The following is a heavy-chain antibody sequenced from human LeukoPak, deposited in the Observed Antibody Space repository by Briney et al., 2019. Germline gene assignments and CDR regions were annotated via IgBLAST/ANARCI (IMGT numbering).Heavy chain of an antibody. CDR3: ARSYSTRIAAAGTGAFDI. D-gene: IGHD6-13*01. CDR2: ISGGST. J-gene: IGHJ3*02. CDR1: GFTVSSNE. Sequence: GGSLRLSCAASGFTVSSNEMSWVRQAPGKGLEWVSSISGGSTYYADSRKGRFTISRDNSKNTLHLQMNSLRAEDTAVYYCARSYSTRIAAAGTGAFDIWGQGTMVTVSS. V-gene: IGHV3-38-3*01.